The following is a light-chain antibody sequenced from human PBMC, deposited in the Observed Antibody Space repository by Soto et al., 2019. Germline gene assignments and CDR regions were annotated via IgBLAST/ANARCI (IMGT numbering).Light chain of an antibody. J-gene: IGKJ3*01. CDR1: QSVSNNY. V-gene: IGKV3-20*01. Sequence: EIRVPQSPGTLARSPGPSATLSGRSRQSVSNNYLALYQQQPGQAPRLLIYADSNRATGTPDRFSGSASGTDFTLTISRMAPEDFAVYYCPQYRSPGTFGPGTPVDI. CDR2: ADS. CDR3: PQYRSPGT.